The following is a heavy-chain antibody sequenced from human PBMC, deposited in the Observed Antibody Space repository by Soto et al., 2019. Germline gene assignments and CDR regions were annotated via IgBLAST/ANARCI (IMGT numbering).Heavy chain of an antibody. D-gene: IGHD1-26*01. CDR3: ARAPPYSGSSFPLGY. V-gene: IGHV4-59*01. CDR1: GGSISSYY. Sequence: SETLSLTCTVSGGSISSYYWSWIRQPPGKGLEWIGYIYYSGSTNYNPSLKSRVTISVDTSKNQFSLKLSSVTAADTAVYYCARAPPYSGSSFPLGYWGQGTLVTVSS. J-gene: IGHJ4*02. CDR2: IYYSGST.